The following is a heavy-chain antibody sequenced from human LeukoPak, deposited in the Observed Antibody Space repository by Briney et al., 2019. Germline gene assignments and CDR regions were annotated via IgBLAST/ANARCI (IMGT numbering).Heavy chain of an antibody. V-gene: IGHV4-4*07. J-gene: IGHJ2*01. CDR3: ARASGYNYGNTYWYFDL. CDR2: IYTSGST. D-gene: IGHD5-18*01. CDR1: GGSISSYY. Sequence: PSETLSLTCTVSGGSISSYYWSWIRQPAGKGLEWIWRIYTSGSTTYNPSLKSRVTMSVATSTSQFSLRFISVTAADTAVYYCARASGYNYGNTYWYFDLWGRGTLVTVSS.